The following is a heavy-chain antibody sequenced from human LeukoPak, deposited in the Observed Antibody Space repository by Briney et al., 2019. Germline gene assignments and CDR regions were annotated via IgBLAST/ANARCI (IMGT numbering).Heavy chain of an antibody. CDR1: GFTFSNTW. CDR3: ATSPGYYDSSPFDY. J-gene: IGHJ4*02. Sequence: TGGSLRLSCAASGFTFSNTWMSWVRQAPGKGLEWVGRIKSETDGGTTDYAAPVKGRFTISRDDSKNTLYLQMNSLKTEDTAVYYCATSPGYYDSSPFDYWGQGTLVTVSS. D-gene: IGHD3-22*01. V-gene: IGHV3-15*01. CDR2: IKSETDGGTT.